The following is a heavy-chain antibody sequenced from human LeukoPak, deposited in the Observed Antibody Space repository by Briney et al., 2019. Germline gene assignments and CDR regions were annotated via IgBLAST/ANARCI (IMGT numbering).Heavy chain of an antibody. V-gene: IGHV3-30*04. J-gene: IGHJ5*02. D-gene: IGHD2-2*01. Sequence: PGRSLRLSCAASGFTFSSYAMHWVRQAPGKGLEWVAVISYDGSNKYYADSVKGRFTISRDNSKNTLYLQMNSLRAEDTAVYYCAKDRHAPGRYCSSTTCFPFDPWGQGTLVTVSS. CDR1: GFTFSSYA. CDR2: ISYDGSNK. CDR3: AKDRHAPGRYCSSTTCFPFDP.